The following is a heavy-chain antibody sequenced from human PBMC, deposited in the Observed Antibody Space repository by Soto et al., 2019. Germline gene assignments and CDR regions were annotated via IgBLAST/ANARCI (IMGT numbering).Heavy chain of an antibody. CDR3: ASGPRVLRFLEWLLYAFDY. V-gene: IGHV4-39*01. CDR1: GGSISSSSYY. D-gene: IGHD3-3*01. CDR2: IYYSGST. J-gene: IGHJ4*02. Sequence: SETLSLTCTVSGGSISSSSYYWGWIRQPPGKGLEWIGSIYYSGSTYYNPSLKSRVTISVDTSKNQFSLKLSSVTAADTAVYYCASGPRVLRFLEWLLYAFDYWGQGTLVTVSS.